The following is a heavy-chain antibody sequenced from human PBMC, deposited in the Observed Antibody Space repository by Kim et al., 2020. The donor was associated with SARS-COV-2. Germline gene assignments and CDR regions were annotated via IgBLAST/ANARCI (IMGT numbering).Heavy chain of an antibody. Sequence: YEDSVKGRFTITRDNSKNTLDRQGNGLRAEDTAVYYCARTRVLSGYYGMDVWGQGTTVTVSS. V-gene: IGHV3-33*01. D-gene: IGHD3-10*01. CDR3: ARTRVLSGYYGMDV. J-gene: IGHJ6*02.